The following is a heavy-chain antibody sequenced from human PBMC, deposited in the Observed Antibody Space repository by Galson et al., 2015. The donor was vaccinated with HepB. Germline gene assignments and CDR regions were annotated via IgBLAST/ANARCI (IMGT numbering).Heavy chain of an antibody. J-gene: IGHJ4*02. CDR3: ARGRPMIVWTD. D-gene: IGHD3-22*01. CDR2: INHSGST. V-gene: IGHV4-34*01. Sequence: SETLSLTCAVYGGSFSDYYWSWIRQPPGKGLEWIGEINHSGSTNYNPSLKSRVTISVDTSKNQFSLKLSSVTAADTAVYYCARGRPMIVWTDWGQGTLVTVSS. CDR1: GGSFSDYY.